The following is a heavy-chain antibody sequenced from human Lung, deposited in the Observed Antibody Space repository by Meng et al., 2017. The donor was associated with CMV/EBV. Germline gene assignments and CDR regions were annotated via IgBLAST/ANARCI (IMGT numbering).Heavy chain of an antibody. CDR2: IIPIFGTA. J-gene: IGHJ5*02. CDR3: ARGTTSRYCSSTSCYRGAGFDP. V-gene: IGHV1-69*05. CDR1: GGTFSSYA. Sequence: SVXVSXKASGGTFSSYAISWVRQAPGQGLEWMGGIIPIFGTANYAQKFQGRVTITTDEPTSTAYMELSSLRSEDTAVYYCARGTTSRYCSSTSCYRGAGFDPXGQGXLVTVSS. D-gene: IGHD2-2*02.